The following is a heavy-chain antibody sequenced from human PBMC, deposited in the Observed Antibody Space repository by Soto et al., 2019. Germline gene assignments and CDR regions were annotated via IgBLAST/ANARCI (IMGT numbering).Heavy chain of an antibody. CDR2: ISDSGGST. CDR3: AKNPPKESNVAYLYYFDY. Sequence: GGSLRLSCAASGFTFSTYAMSWVRQAPGKGLEWVSGISDSGGSTYYAQSVKGRFTISRDNSKNTLYLQMNSLRAEDTAVYYCAKNPPKESNVAYLYYFDYWGQGTLVTVSS. V-gene: IGHV3-23*01. CDR1: GFTFSTYA. J-gene: IGHJ4*02.